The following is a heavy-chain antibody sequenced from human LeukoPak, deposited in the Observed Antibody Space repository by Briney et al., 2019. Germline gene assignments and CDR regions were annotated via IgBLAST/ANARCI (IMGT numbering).Heavy chain of an antibody. J-gene: IGHJ4*02. D-gene: IGHD5-12*01. CDR2: ISRGSSTI. Sequence: GGSLRLSCAASGFTFSSYSMNWVRQAPGKGLEWVSYISRGSSTIYYADSVKGRFTISRDNAKNSMYLQMNSLRDEDTAVYCCARVGGYDRGYFDYWGQGTLVTVSS. CDR3: ARVGGYDRGYFDY. V-gene: IGHV3-48*02. CDR1: GFTFSSYS.